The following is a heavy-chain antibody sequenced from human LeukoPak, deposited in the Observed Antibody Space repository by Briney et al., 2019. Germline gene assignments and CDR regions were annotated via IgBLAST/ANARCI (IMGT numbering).Heavy chain of an antibody. D-gene: IGHD6-6*01. CDR2: IKQDGSEK. Sequence: GGSLRLSCAASGFTFSSYWMSWVRQAPGKGLEWVANIKQDGSEKYYVHSVKGRFTISRDNAKNSLYLQMNSLRAEDTAVYYCARGSIAARPFGFDYYYYYMDVWGKGTTVTVSS. CDR1: GFTFSSYW. CDR3: ARGSIAARPFGFDYYYYYMDV. J-gene: IGHJ6*03. V-gene: IGHV3-7*01.